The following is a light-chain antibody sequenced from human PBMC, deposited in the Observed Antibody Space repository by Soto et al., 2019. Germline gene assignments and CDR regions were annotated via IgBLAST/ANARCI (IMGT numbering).Light chain of an antibody. CDR3: QQRGNRPPWT. Sequence: EIVMTQSPATLSLSPGERATLSCRASQSVGKYLVWYQQKPGQAPRLLIYDASNRATGIPARFSGSGSGTDFTLTISSLEPEDVAVYDCQQRGNRPPWTVGQGTKVDIK. J-gene: IGKJ1*01. CDR1: QSVGKY. V-gene: IGKV3-11*01. CDR2: DAS.